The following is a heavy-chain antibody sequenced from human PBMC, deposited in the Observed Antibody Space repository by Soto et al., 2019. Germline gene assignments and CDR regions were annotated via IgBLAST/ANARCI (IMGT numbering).Heavy chain of an antibody. Sequence: SVKVSCKASGGTFSSYAISWVRQAPGQGLEWMGGIIPIFGTANYAQKFQGRVTITADESTSTAYMELSSLRSEDTAVYYCARTRRPSTVTLHDAFDIWGQGTMVTV. J-gene: IGHJ3*02. CDR1: GGTFSSYA. D-gene: IGHD4-17*01. V-gene: IGHV1-69*13. CDR3: ARTRRPSTVTLHDAFDI. CDR2: IIPIFGTA.